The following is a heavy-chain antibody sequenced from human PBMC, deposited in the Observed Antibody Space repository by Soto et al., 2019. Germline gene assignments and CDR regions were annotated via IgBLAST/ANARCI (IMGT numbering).Heavy chain of an antibody. CDR3: AKTSSASGRECPGH. V-gene: IGHV3-23*01. CDR1: GFTFSSYG. J-gene: IGHJ4*02. D-gene: IGHD6-6*01. CDR2: ISGSGGST. Sequence: DVKLLESGGGLAKPGGSLRLSCEASGFTFSSYGMTWVRQAPGKGLEWVSAISGSGGSTFYADSLGGRFTISRDNSKNILYLEMTSLRAGATAMYYCAKTSSASGRECPGHWGQGAQVTVSS.